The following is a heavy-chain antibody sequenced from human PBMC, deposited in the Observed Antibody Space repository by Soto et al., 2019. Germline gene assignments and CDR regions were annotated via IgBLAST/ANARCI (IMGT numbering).Heavy chain of an antibody. Sequence: QVQLVQSGAEVKKPGASVKVSCKASGYTFTSYGISWVRQAPGQGLEWMGWISAYNGNTNYAQKLQGRVTMTTDTSRSTPYGGGRGRRPDDGAVYSGGSGAEGDSWGTGTRATVS. V-gene: IGHV1-18*01. CDR3: GSGAEGDS. CDR2: ISAYNGNT. D-gene: IGHD3-10*01. CDR1: GYTFTSYG. J-gene: IGHJ4*02.